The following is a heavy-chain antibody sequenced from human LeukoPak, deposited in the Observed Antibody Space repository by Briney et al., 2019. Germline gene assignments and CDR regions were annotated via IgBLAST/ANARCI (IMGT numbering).Heavy chain of an antibody. D-gene: IGHD6-13*01. CDR2: ISAYNGNT. CDR3: ASFSAAGTFDY. CDR1: GYTFTSYG. V-gene: IGHV1-18*01. Sequence: ASVKVSCKASGYTFTSYGISWVRQAPGQGLEWMGWISAYNGNTNYAQKLQGRVTMTTDKSTSTAYMELSSLRSEDTAVYYCASFSAAGTFDYWGQGTLVTVS. J-gene: IGHJ4*02.